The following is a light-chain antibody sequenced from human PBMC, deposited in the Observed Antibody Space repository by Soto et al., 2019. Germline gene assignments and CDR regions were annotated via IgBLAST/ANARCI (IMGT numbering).Light chain of an antibody. CDR1: QSVRTK. V-gene: IGKV3-15*01. Sequence: EIWMTQSPDTLYVSPGEGATLSCGASQSVRTKLAWYQQKAGQAPRLLIYGASTRATGIPDRFSGSGSGTEFTLTISSLKPEDFAVYYCQQYNSWHPITFGQGTRLEIK. CDR3: QQYNSWHPIT. CDR2: GAS. J-gene: IGKJ5*01.